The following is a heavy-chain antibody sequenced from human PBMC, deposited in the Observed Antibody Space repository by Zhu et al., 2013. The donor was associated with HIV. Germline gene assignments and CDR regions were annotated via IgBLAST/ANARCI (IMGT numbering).Heavy chain of an antibody. CDR2: INPKSGGT. CDR1: NYTFTAYY. J-gene: IGHJ4*02. CDR3: ARADRVVIDY. V-gene: IGHV1-2*02. Sequence: QVQLEQSGTEVKKPGASVKVSCKTSNYTFTAYYIHWVRQAPGQGLEWMGWINPKSGGTNYAQNFQGRVTMTRDTSIRTVYMEVSRLKSDDTAVYYCARADRVVIDYWGQGTLVTVSS. D-gene: IGHD2-21*01.